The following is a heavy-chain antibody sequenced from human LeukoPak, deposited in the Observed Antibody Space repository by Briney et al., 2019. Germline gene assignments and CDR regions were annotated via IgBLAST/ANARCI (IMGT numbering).Heavy chain of an antibody. CDR2: IHYSATT. J-gene: IGHJ4*02. V-gene: IGHV4-59*01. CDR1: GGSISSYY. D-gene: IGHD3-22*01. CDR3: AREVDYYDSSVDY. Sequence: SETLSLTCTVSGGSISSYYWSWIRQPPGKGLEWIGYIHYSATTNYNPSLKSRVTMSVDTSKNQFSLKLSSVTAADTAVYYCAREVDYYDSSVDYWGQGTLVTVSS.